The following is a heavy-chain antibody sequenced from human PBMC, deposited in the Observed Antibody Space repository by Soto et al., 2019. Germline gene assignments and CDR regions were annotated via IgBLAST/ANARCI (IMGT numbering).Heavy chain of an antibody. Sequence: GASVKVSCKASGYSFTHYVIHWVRQAPGQRLEWMGWINAGNGNTKYSQKFQGRVTITRDTSASTAYMELSSLRSEDTAVYYCARTDCGGDCWGAGWFDPWGQGTLVTVSS. CDR2: INAGNGNT. V-gene: IGHV1-3*01. CDR3: ARTDCGGDCWGAGWFDP. CDR1: GYSFTHYV. D-gene: IGHD2-21*02. J-gene: IGHJ5*02.